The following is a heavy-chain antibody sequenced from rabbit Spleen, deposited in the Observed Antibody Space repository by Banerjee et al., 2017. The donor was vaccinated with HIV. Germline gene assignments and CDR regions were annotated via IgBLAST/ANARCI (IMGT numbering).Heavy chain of an antibody. D-gene: IGHD1-1*01. CDR1: GFDFSSSY. J-gene: IGHJ4*01. Sequence: QLKETGGGLVQPGGSLTLSCKASGFDFSSSYMNWVRQAPGKGLEWIGIIYTGDGSTDYASWVNGRFTISSDNAQNTVDLQMNSLTAADTATYFCATNHPYASSSGDDFLFTLWGQGTLVTVS. V-gene: IGHV1S7*01. CDR2: IYTGDGST. CDR3: ATNHPYASSSGDDFLFTL.